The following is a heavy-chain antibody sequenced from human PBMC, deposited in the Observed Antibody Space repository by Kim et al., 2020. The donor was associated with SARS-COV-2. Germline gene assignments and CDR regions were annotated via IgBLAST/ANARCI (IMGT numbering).Heavy chain of an antibody. V-gene: IGHV4-30-2*05. Sequence: YYNPSLKSRVTLSADASKNQFSLKLSSVTAADTAVYYCARERHHRKNFDYWGQGTLVTVSS. J-gene: IGHJ4*02. CDR3: ARERHHRKNFDY.